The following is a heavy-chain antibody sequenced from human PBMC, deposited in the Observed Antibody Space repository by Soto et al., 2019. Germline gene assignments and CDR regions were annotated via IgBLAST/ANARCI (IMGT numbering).Heavy chain of an antibody. J-gene: IGHJ4*02. D-gene: IGHD6-19*01. CDR1: GFMFTNFA. V-gene: IGHV3-23*01. CDR3: AKDRVAVAGRRYYFDY. CDR2: ISGSGVST. Sequence: EVQLLESGGGLVQPGGSLRLSCTASGFMFTNFAMNWVRQAPGKGLEWVSGISGSGVSTYYADSVKGRFTISRDVSKNTLYLQMNSLRADDTAVYYCAKDRVAVAGRRYYFDYWGQGTLVTVSS.